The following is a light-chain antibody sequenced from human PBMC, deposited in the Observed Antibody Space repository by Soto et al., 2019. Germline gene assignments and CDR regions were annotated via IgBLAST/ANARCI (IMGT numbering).Light chain of an antibody. CDR3: LQDYNYPRT. V-gene: IGKV1-6*01. Sequence: ASQMTQSPSFLSASVGDRVIITCRASQGIRNELAWYQQKTGKAPKLLIYAASSLQSGVPSRFSGSGSGTDFTLTISSLQPEDFATYYCLQDYNYPRTFGQGTKVEIK. CDR1: QGIRNE. J-gene: IGKJ1*01. CDR2: AAS.